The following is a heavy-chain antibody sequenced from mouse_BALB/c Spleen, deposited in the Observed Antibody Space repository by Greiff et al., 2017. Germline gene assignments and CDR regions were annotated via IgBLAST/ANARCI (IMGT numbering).Heavy chain of an antibody. J-gene: IGHJ4*01. Sequence: VKLMESGAELVRPGASVTLSCKASGYTFTDYEMPWVKQTPVHGLEWIGAIDPETGGTAYNQKFKGKATLTADNSSSTAYMELRSLTSEDSAVYYCTRPSYAMDYWGQGTSVTVSS. CDR2: IDPETGGT. CDR3: TRPSYAMDY. CDR1: GYTFTDYE. V-gene: IGHV1-15*01.